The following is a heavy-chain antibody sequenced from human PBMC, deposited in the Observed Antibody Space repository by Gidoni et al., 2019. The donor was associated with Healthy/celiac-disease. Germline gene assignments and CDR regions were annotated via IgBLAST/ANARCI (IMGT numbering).Heavy chain of an antibody. V-gene: IGHV4-30-4*01. D-gene: IGHD5-18*01. CDR2: IYYSGSN. CDR1: GGSISRGDYY. J-gene: IGHJ4*02. Sequence: QVQLQESGPGLVKPSQTLSLTCTVSGGSISRGDYYWSWIRQPPGKGLEWIGYIYYSGSNYYNPSLKSRVTISVDTSKNQFSLKLSSVTAADTAVYYCATVDTAMSLDYWGQGTLVTVSS. CDR3: ATVDTAMSLDY.